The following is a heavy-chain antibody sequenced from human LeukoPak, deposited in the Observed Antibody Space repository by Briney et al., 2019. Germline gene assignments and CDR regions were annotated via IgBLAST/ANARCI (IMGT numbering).Heavy chain of an antibody. CDR3: AKAGLQRITMVRGVKNHFDY. Sequence: GGSLRLSCAASGFSLSSYAMSWVRQAPGKGLEWVSASSGSGGSTYYADSVKGRFTISRDNSKNTLYLQMNSLRAEDTAVYYCAKAGLQRITMVRGVKNHFDYWGQGTLVTVSS. CDR2: SSGSGGST. V-gene: IGHV3-23*01. J-gene: IGHJ4*02. D-gene: IGHD3-10*01. CDR1: GFSLSSYA.